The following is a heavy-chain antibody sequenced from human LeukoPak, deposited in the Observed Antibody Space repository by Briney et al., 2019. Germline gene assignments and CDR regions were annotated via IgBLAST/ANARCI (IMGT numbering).Heavy chain of an antibody. V-gene: IGHV5-51*01. CDR2: IYPADSNI. J-gene: IGHJ5*02. CDR1: GYSFIDYW. D-gene: IGHD4-23*01. Sequence: GESLKISCKGSGYSFIDYWVAWVRQVPGKGLEWMGTIYPADSNIRYSPSFQGQVTISVDKSISAVYLQWSRLTASDTAMYFCARGDYGGRWHNWFDPWGQGTLVTVSS. CDR3: ARGDYGGRWHNWFDP.